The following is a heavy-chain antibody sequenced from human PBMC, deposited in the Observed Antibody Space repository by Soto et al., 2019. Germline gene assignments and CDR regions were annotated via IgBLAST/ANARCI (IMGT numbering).Heavy chain of an antibody. Sequence: AGGSLSHPCSSPCVNLRNYCLSLGPQGPRKGVEWVSAISGSGGSTYYADSVKGRFTISRDNSKNTLYLQMNSLRAEDTAVYYCAKSPPVAYYYDSSNWFDPWGQGTLVTVSS. J-gene: IGHJ5*02. CDR3: AKSPPVAYYYDSSNWFDP. V-gene: IGHV3-23*01. CDR1: CVNLRNYC. CDR2: ISGSGGST. D-gene: IGHD3-22*01.